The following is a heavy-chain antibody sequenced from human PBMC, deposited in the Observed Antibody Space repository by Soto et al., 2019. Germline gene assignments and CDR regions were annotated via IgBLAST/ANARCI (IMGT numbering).Heavy chain of an antibody. Sequence: AVKFSYKASGGTFSSCSMSLVLQAPGQGLKWMGGSIPIVGTSNCAQKFQGRGTITAAESTRTAYLELSTLRSEDTAVYYCARDDITMILLVSSGTGDYYGMHVWGQGTTVTVSS. CDR2: SIPIVGTS. J-gene: IGHJ6*02. CDR1: GGTFSSCS. V-gene: IGHV1-69*13. D-gene: IGHD3-22*01. CDR3: ARDDITMILLVSSGTGDYYGMHV.